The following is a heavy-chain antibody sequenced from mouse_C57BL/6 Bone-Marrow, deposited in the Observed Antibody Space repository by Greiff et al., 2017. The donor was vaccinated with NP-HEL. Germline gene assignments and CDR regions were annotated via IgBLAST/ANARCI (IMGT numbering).Heavy chain of an antibody. D-gene: IGHD2-4*01. V-gene: IGHV3-6*01. CDR3: ARYDYSWFAY. CDR1: GYSVTSGYY. CDR2: ISYDGSN. J-gene: IGHJ3*01. Sequence: EVQLVESGPGLVKPSQSLSLTCSVTGYSVTSGYYWNWIRQFPGNKPEWMGYISYDGSNNYNPSLKNRISITRDTSKNQFFLKLNSVTTEDTATYYCARYDYSWFAYWGQGTLVTVSA.